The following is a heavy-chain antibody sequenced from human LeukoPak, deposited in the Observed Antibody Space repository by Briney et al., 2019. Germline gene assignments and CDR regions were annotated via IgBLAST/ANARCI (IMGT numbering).Heavy chain of an antibody. CDR1: GFTLSNAY. D-gene: IGHD2-21*01. CDR3: ITPLPYSAQ. CDR2: IKPKTYGETT. J-gene: IGHJ4*02. Sequence: GGSLRLSCAASGFTLSNAYMNWVRQAPGKGVEWVGRIKPKTYGETTEYAAPVKDRFSISRDYSKSMMYLQMNSLKTEDTAVYYCITPLPYSAQGGQGTLVTVSS. V-gene: IGHV3-15*07.